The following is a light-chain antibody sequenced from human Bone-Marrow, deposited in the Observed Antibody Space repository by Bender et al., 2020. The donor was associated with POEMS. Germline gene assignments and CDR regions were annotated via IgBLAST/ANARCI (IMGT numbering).Light chain of an antibody. Sequence: QSALTQPASVSGSPGQSITIFCTGTSSDVGSYNLVSWYQQHPGKAPKLMIYEVSKRPSGVSNRFSGSKSGNTASLTISGLQAEDEADYYCCAYAGINTFYVFGTGTKVTVL. CDR2: EVS. CDR3: CAYAGINTFYV. V-gene: IGLV2-23*02. CDR1: SSDVGSYNL. J-gene: IGLJ1*01.